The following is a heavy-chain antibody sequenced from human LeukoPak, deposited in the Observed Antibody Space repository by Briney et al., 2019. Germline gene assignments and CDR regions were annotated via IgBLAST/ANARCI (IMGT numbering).Heavy chain of an antibody. J-gene: IGHJ4*02. CDR2: ISSYNSKT. Sequence: ASVKVSCKASGYTFTNYAMNWVRQAPGQGLEWMGWISSYNSKTNYAQRIQGRVTMTTDTSTSTAYMELRSLRSDDTAVYYCARDLPYSSSWESIDYWGQGTLVTVSS. V-gene: IGHV1-18*01. D-gene: IGHD6-13*01. CDR1: GYTFTNYA. CDR3: ARDLPYSSSWESIDY.